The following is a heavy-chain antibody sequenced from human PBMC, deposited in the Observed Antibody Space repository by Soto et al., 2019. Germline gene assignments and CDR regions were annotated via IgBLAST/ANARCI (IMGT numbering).Heavy chain of an antibody. CDR3: ARDYYDSSGRATIDY. J-gene: IGHJ4*02. CDR1: GGSFSGYY. D-gene: IGHD3-22*01. CDR2: INHSGST. V-gene: IGHV4-34*01. Sequence: QVQLQQWGAGLLKPSETLSLTCAVYGGSFSGYYWSWIRQPTGKGLEWIGEINHSGSTNYNPSLTSRDTISVDTSKNQFSLKLSSVTAAETAVYYGARDYYDSSGRATIDYWGQGTLVTVSS.